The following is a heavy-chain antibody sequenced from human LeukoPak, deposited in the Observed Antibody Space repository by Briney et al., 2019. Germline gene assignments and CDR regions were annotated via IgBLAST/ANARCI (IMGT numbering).Heavy chain of an antibody. D-gene: IGHD2-21*02. J-gene: IGHJ3*02. CDR2: ITSSSYI. V-gene: IGHV3-21*01. Sequence: GGSLRLSCAGSGFTFSSYSMNWVRQAPGKGLEWVSSITSSSYIYYADSVKGRFTISRDNAKNSLYLQMNSLRAEDTAVYYCARDFCGGDCYSADDAFDIWGQGTMVTVSS. CDR3: ARDFCGGDCYSADDAFDI. CDR1: GFTFSSYS.